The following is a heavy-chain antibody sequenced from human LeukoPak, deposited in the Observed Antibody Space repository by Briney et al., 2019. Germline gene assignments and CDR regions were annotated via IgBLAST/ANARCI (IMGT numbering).Heavy chain of an antibody. CDR3: ARDSPIWGVRGYYYYMDV. D-gene: IGHD3-16*01. Sequence: PGGSLRLSCAASGFTFSSYSMNWVRQAPGKGLEWVSYISSSSSTIYYADSVKGRFTISRDNAKNSLYLQMNSLRAEDTAVYYCARDSPIWGVRGYYYYMDVWGKGTTVTVSS. J-gene: IGHJ6*03. V-gene: IGHV3-48*04. CDR1: GFTFSSYS. CDR2: ISSSSSTI.